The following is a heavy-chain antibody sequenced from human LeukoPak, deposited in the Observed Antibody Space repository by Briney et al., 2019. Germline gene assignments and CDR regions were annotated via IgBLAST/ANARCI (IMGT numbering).Heavy chain of an antibody. V-gene: IGHV4-59*08. CDR3: ARLVRPRWGFRGVTSYFDY. CDR2: IYYSGST. J-gene: IGHJ4*02. D-gene: IGHD3-10*01. CDR1: GGSISGYY. Sequence: SETLSLTCTVSGGSISGYYWSWIRQPPGKGLDWVGYIYYSGSTNYNPSLKSRVTISVDTSKNQFSLKLNSVTAADTAVYYCARLVRPRWGFRGVTSYFDYWGQGTLVTVSS.